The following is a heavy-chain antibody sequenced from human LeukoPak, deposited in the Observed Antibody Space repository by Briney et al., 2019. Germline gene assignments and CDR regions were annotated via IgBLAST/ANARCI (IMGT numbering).Heavy chain of an antibody. CDR3: AREGDIAALDY. D-gene: IGHD6-6*01. CDR2: ISSSSYI. Sequence: GGSLRLSCAASGFTFSSYSMNWVRQAPGKGLEWVSSISSSSYIYYADSVKGRFTISRDNAKNSLYLQMNSLRAEDTAVYYCAREGDIAALDYWGQGTLVTVSS. CDR1: GFTFSSYS. J-gene: IGHJ4*02. V-gene: IGHV3-21*01.